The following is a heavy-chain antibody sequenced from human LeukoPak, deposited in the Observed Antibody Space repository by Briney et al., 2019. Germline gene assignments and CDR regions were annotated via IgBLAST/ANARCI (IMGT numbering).Heavy chain of an antibody. CDR2: ISSNGDST. D-gene: IGHD3-22*01. CDR3: VKGLRYYDSSDTFDY. Sequence: GGSLRLSCSASEFTFSSYAMHWVRQAPGKGLEYVSAISSNGDSTYYADSVKGRFTISRDNSKNTLYLQMSSLRAEDTAVYYCVKGLRYYDSSDTFDYWGRGTLVTVSS. CDR1: EFTFSSYA. V-gene: IGHV3-64D*06. J-gene: IGHJ4*02.